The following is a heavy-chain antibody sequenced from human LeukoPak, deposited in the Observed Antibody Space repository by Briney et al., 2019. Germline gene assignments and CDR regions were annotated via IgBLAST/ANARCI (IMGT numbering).Heavy chain of an antibody. CDR3: ARSNYYGSGSYFDY. Sequence: PGGSLRLSCAASGFTFDDYGMSWVRQAPGKGLEWVSGINWNGGSTGYADSVRGRFTIPRDNAKNSLYLQMNSLRAEDTALYYCARSNYYGSGSYFDYWGQGTLVTVSS. CDR1: GFTFDDYG. J-gene: IGHJ4*02. V-gene: IGHV3-20*04. CDR2: INWNGGST. D-gene: IGHD3-10*01.